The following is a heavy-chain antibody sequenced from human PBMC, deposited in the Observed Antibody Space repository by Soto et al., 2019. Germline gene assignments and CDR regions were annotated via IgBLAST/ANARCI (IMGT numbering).Heavy chain of an antibody. Sequence: GGSLRLSCAASGFTFSRCAMSWVRQAPGKGLEWVSGIGGSGDDTHYADSVKGRFTISRDNSKNTLYLQMNSLRAEDTAVYYCAKESYNRRTDFAYWGQGTLVTVSS. V-gene: IGHV3-23*01. J-gene: IGHJ4*02. CDR3: AKESYNRRTDFAY. D-gene: IGHD3-10*01. CDR2: IGGSGDDT. CDR1: GFTFSRCA.